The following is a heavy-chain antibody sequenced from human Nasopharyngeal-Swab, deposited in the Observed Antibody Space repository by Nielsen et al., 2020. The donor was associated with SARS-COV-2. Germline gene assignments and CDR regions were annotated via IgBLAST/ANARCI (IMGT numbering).Heavy chain of an antibody. D-gene: IGHD4-17*01. CDR2: ISYDGSNK. CDR3: ARSDYGAYYYGMDV. V-gene: IGHV3-30-3*02. J-gene: IGHJ6*02. Sequence: GGSLRLSCAASGFTFSSYAMHWVRQAPGKGLEWVAVISYDGSNKYYADSVKGRFTISRDNSKNTLYLQMNSLRAEDTAVYYCARSDYGAYYYGMDVWGQGTTVTVSS. CDR1: GFTFSSYA.